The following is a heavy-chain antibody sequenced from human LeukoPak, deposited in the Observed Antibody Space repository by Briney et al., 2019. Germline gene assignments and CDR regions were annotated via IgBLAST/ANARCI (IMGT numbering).Heavy chain of an antibody. Sequence: GGSLRLSCAASGFIFDDYAMHWVRQAPGMGLEWVSLISGDGGSTYYADSVKGRFTISRDNSKNTLYLQMNSLRAEDTAVYCCAKDRSSTWYGAFDIWGQGTMVIVSS. V-gene: IGHV3-43*02. J-gene: IGHJ3*02. D-gene: IGHD6-13*01. CDR1: GFIFDDYA. CDR3: AKDRSSTWYGAFDI. CDR2: ISGDGGST.